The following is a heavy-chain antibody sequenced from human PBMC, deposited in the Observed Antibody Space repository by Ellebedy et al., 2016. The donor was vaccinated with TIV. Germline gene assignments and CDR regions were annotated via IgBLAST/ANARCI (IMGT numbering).Heavy chain of an antibody. CDR2: INPTDGGT. CDR1: EYTFTNYY. Sequence: ASVKVSCKASEYTFTNYYMHWVRQAPGQGLEWMGIINPTDGGTAYARKFQGRVTMTRDTSTGTVYMDFNSLRPEDTAVYYCASQQGDTTVVFQGFDSWGQGTLVTVSS. CDR3: ASQQGDTTVVFQGFDS. V-gene: IGHV1-46*01. D-gene: IGHD1-1*01. J-gene: IGHJ4*02.